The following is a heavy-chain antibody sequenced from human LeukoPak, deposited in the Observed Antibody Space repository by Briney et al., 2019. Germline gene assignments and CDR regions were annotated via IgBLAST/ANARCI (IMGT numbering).Heavy chain of an antibody. CDR2: ISRSSKYI. CDR3: AREPFWSGYYSNLHFDY. J-gene: IGHJ4*02. Sequence: GGSLRLSCAASEFTFSSYNMNWVRQAPGEGLEWVSYISRSSKYIYYADSVKGRFTISRDNAKNSLYLQMNSLRAEDTAVYYCAREPFWSGYYSNLHFDYWGQGTLVTVSS. V-gene: IGHV3-21*01. CDR1: EFTFSSYN. D-gene: IGHD3-3*01.